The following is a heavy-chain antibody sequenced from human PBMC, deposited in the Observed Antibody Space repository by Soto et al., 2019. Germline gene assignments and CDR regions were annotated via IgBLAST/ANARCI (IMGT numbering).Heavy chain of an antibody. CDR2: FDPEDGKT. Sequence: ASVKVSCKVSGYTLTELSMHWVRQAPGKGLEWMGGFDPEDGKTTYAEKFQGRVTLTTDTSTSTAYMELRSLRSDDTAIYYCARDPHEFWTSYWFDPWGQGTPVTVSS. CDR1: GYTLTELS. CDR3: ARDPHEFWTSYWFDP. J-gene: IGHJ5*02. V-gene: IGHV1-24*01. D-gene: IGHD3-3*01.